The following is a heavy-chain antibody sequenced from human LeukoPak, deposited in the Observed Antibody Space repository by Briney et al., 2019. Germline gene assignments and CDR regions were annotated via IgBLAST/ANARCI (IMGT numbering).Heavy chain of an antibody. CDR2: IWSDGSNK. CDR3: AKDLDSSGWYSNWFDP. V-gene: IGHV3-33*06. J-gene: IGHJ5*02. D-gene: IGHD6-19*01. Sequence: GTSLRLSCAASGINFISSGMHWVRQAPGKGLEWVAMIWSDGSNKYYTESVKGRFTISRDNSKNTLYLQMNSLRAEDTAVYYCAKDLDSSGWYSNWFDPWGQGTLVTVSS. CDR1: GINFISSG.